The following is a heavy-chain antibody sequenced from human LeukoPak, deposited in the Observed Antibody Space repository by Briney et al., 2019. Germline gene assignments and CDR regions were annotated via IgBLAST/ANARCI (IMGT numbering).Heavy chain of an antibody. CDR3: ARDRPGGSSLDY. Sequence: SETLSLTCAVYGGSFSGYYWSWIRQPPGKGLEWIGEINHSGSTNYNPSLKSRVTISVDTSKNQFSLKLSSVTAADTAVYYCARDRPGGSSLDYWGQGTLVTVSS. CDR2: INHSGST. CDR1: GGSFSGYY. V-gene: IGHV4-34*01. J-gene: IGHJ4*02. D-gene: IGHD3-16*01.